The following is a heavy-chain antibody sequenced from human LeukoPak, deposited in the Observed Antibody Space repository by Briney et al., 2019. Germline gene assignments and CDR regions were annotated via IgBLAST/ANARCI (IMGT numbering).Heavy chain of an antibody. CDR2: IDAGNGNT. Sequence: ASVKVSCKASGYTFTSYAMHWVRQAPGQRLEWMGWIDAGNGNTKYSQKFQGRVTITRDTSASTAYMELSRLRSDDTAVYYCARDVPHYYDSGGWGYFDYWGQGTLVTVSS. CDR3: ARDVPHYYDSGGWGYFDY. J-gene: IGHJ4*02. CDR1: GYTFTSYA. V-gene: IGHV1-3*01. D-gene: IGHD3-22*01.